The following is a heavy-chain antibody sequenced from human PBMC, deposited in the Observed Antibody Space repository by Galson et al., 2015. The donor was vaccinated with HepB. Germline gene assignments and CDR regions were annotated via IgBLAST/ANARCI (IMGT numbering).Heavy chain of an antibody. D-gene: IGHD6-19*01. CDR2: ISYDGSNK. J-gene: IGHJ4*02. CDR1: GFTFSSYA. V-gene: IGHV3-30-3*01. Sequence: SLRLSCAASGFTFSSYAMHWVRQAPGKGLEWVAVISYDGSNKYYADSVKGRFTISRDNSKNTLYLQMNSLRAEDAAVYYCARTPNRRIAVAGTGIDYWGQGTLVTVSS. CDR3: ARTPNRRIAVAGTGIDY.